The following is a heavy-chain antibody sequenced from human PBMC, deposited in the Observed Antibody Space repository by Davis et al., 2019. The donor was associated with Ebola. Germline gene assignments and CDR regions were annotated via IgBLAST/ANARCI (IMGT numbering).Heavy chain of an antibody. CDR1: GGTFSSYA. CDR3: ARDDWNQNWFDP. V-gene: IGHV1-69*06. J-gene: IGHJ5*02. Sequence: SVKVSCKASGGTFSSYAISWVRQAPGQGLEWMGGIIPIFGTANYAQKFQGRITITADKSTSTAYMELSSLRSEDTAVYYCARDDWNQNWFDPWGQGTLVTVSS. D-gene: IGHD1-1*01. CDR2: IIPIFGTA.